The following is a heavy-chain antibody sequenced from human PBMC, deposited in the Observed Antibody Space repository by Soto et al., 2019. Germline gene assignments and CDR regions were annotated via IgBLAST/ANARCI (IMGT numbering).Heavy chain of an antibody. CDR2: ISGSGDNT. CDR3: AKETGHGGAYDY. CDR1: AFTFRNYG. J-gene: IGHJ4*02. D-gene: IGHD3-9*01. V-gene: IGHV3-23*01. Sequence: EVQLLESGGGLVQPGGSLRLSCAASAFTFRNYGMNWVRKAPGKGLEWVSAISGSGDNTYYADSVKGRFTISGDNSKNILYLQMNSLRADGTAVYYCAKETGHGGAYDYWGQGTLVTVSS.